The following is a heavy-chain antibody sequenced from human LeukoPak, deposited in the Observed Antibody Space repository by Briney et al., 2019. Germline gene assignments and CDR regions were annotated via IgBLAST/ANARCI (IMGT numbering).Heavy chain of an antibody. J-gene: IGHJ6*03. CDR1: GGSISSSSYY. V-gene: IGHV4-39*07. D-gene: IGHD3-9*01. CDR2: IYYSGST. Sequence: SETLSLTCTVSGGSISSSSYYWGWIRQPPGKGLEWVGSIYYSGSTYYNPSLKSRVTISVDTSKNQFSLKLSSVTAADTAVYYCARVVPNRKYDILTGYYTINYYYYYMDVWGKGTTVTVSS. CDR3: ARVVPNRKYDILTGYYTINYYYYYMDV.